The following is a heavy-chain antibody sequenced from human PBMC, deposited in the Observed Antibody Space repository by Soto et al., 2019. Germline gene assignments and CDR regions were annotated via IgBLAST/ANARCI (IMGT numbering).Heavy chain of an antibody. J-gene: IGHJ6*02. Sequence: GESLKISCAASGFTFSSYAMSWVRQAPGKGLEWVSAISGSGGSTYYADSVKGRFTISRDNSKNTLYLQMNSLRAEDTAVYYCAKRVTTVKNYYYYGMDVWGQGTTVTVSS. CDR2: ISGSGGST. V-gene: IGHV3-23*01. D-gene: IGHD4-17*01. CDR3: AKRVTTVKNYYYYGMDV. CDR1: GFTFSSYA.